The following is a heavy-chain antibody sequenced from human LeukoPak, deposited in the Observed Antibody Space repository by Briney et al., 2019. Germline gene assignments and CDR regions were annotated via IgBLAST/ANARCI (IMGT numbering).Heavy chain of an antibody. Sequence: SETLSLTCTVSGYSIGSDYYWGWIRQPPGKGLEWIGYIYYSGSTNYNPSLKSRVTISVDTSKNQFSLKLSSVTAADTAVYYCARSYSGYDPYNWFDPWGQGTLVTVSS. CDR3: ARSYSGYDPYNWFDP. V-gene: IGHV4-61*01. D-gene: IGHD5-12*01. CDR2: IYYSGST. CDR1: GYSIGSDYY. J-gene: IGHJ5*02.